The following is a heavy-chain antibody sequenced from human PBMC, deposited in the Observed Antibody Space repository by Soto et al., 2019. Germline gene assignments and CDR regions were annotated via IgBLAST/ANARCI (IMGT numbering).Heavy chain of an antibody. J-gene: IGHJ4*02. CDR2: ISGSGGST. D-gene: IGHD6-19*01. CDR3: AKRGAGHYFDY. CDR1: GFTFSRYA. V-gene: IGHV3-23*01. Sequence: EVQLLESGGGLVQPGGSLRLSCAASGFTFSRYAMSWVRQAPGKGLEWVSVISGSGGSTYYADSVKGRFTISRDNSKNTRYLQIISLRAEDTALYYCAKRGAGHYFDYWGQGTRVTVSS.